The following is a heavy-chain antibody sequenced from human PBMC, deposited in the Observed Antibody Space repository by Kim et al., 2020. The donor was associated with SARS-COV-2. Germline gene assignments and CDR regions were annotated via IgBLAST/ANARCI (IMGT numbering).Heavy chain of an antibody. Sequence: ESLKISCTGSGYNFNRYWIGWVRQMPGKGLEWIGIAYVGDSDARYSPTFQGQVTISTDKSISTAYLQWSSLKASDTATYYCARHVRYTGYYYMDVWGNG. CDR2: AYVGDSDA. J-gene: IGHJ6*03. CDR1: GYNFNRYW. V-gene: IGHV5-51*01. CDR3: ARHVRYTGYYYMDV. D-gene: IGHD5-12*01.